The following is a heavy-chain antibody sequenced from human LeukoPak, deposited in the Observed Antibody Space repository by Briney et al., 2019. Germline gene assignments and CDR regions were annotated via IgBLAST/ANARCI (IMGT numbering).Heavy chain of an antibody. V-gene: IGHV1-69*04. Sequence: ASVKVSCKASGGTFSSYAISWVRQAPGQGLEWMGRIIPILGIANYAQKFQGRVTITADKSTSTAYMELRSLRSDDTAVYYCARVGVSGLHCDYWGQGTLVTVSS. CDR1: GGTFSSYA. CDR2: IIPILGIA. D-gene: IGHD6-19*01. J-gene: IGHJ4*02. CDR3: ARVGVSGLHCDY.